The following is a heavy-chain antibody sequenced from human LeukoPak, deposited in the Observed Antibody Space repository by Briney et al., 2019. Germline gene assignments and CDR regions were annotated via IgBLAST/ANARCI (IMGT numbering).Heavy chain of an antibody. CDR3: ARDMDDY. D-gene: IGHD3-10*01. CDR1: GVTFSGYS. Sequence: GGSLRLSCAASGVTFSGYSMSWVRQPPGKGLEWVSSISSSSSYIYYADSVKGRFTISRDNAKSSLYLQMNSLRAEDTSVYYCARDMDDYWGQGTLVTVSS. CDR2: ISSSSSYI. V-gene: IGHV3-21*01. J-gene: IGHJ4*02.